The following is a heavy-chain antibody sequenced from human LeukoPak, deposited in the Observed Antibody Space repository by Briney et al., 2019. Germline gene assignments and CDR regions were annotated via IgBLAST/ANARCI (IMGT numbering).Heavy chain of an antibody. CDR2: FDPEDGET. V-gene: IGHV1-24*01. J-gene: IGHJ4*02. D-gene: IGHD3-22*01. CDR1: GYTLTELS. Sequence: GASVKVSCKVSGYTLTELSMHWVRQAPGKGLEWMGGFDPEDGETIYAQKFQGRVTMTEDTSADTAYMELSSLRSEDTAVYYCATDTVYYYDSSGYYYRDYWGQGTLVTVSS. CDR3: ATDTVYYYDSSGYYYRDY.